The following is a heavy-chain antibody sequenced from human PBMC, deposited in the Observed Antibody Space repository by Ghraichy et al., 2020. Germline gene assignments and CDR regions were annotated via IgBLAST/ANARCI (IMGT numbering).Heavy chain of an antibody. CDR3: AKDPPPFCGGDCYHYFDY. V-gene: IGHV3-23*01. J-gene: IGHJ4*02. CDR2: ISDSGDTT. Sequence: GGSLRLSCPASGFSFSSYAMSWVRQAPGKGLEWVSSISDSGDTTYYADSVKGRFTISRDNSKNTLYLQMNSLRADDTAVYYCAKDPPPFCGGDCYHYFDYWGQGTLVTVSS. CDR1: GFSFSSYA. D-gene: IGHD2-21*02.